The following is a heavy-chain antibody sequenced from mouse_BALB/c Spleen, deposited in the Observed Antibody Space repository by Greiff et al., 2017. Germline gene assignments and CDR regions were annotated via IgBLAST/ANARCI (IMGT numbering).Heavy chain of an antibody. J-gene: IGHJ4*01. CDR1: GFTFSSYA. CDR3: ARGDYYGSSYVEAMDY. V-gene: IGHV5-6-5*01. D-gene: IGHD1-1*01. CDR2: ISSGGST. Sequence: EVKVEESGGGLVKPGGSLKLSCAASGFTFSSYAMSWVRQTPEKRLEWVASISSGGSTYYPDSVKGRFTISRDNARNILYLQMSSLRSEDTAMYYCARGDYYGSSYVEAMDYWGQGTSVTVSS.